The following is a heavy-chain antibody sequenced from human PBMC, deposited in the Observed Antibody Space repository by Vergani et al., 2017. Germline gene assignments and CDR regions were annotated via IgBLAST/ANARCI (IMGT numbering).Heavy chain of an antibody. CDR3: AIGGPITTSYFYAMDV. CDR1: GATFRSNT. CDR2: IIPVLGKT. V-gene: IGHV1-69*08. Sequence: QVQLVQSGAEVKKPGSSVKVSCKASGATFRSNTISWVRQVPGQGLEWMGRIIPVLGKTKYAQDFQGRLTITADESTSTAYMELNSLRYEDTAVYYCAIGGPITTSYFYAMDVWAQGTTVTVSS. D-gene: IGHD3-3*01. J-gene: IGHJ6*02.